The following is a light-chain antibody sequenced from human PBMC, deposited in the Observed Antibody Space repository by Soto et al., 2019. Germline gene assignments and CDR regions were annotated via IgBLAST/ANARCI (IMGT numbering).Light chain of an antibody. CDR1: QTVSSTY. Sequence: EIVLTQSPGTLSLSPEERATLSCRTSQTVSSTYLAWYQQKRGQAPRLLIYGTSNRATGIPDRFSGSGSGTDFTLTISRLEPEDFAVYHCQLYCSSPLYSFAQGTELEIK. CDR2: GTS. J-gene: IGKJ2*01. V-gene: IGKV3-20*01. CDR3: QLYCSSPLYS.